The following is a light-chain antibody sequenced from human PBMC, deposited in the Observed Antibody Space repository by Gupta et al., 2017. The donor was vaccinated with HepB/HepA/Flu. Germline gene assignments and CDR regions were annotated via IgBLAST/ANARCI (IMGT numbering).Light chain of an antibody. V-gene: IGLV2-14*04. Sequence: NNDVGGHNFVSWYQQHPGEAPKLIIYDVSNRPSGISSRFSGSKSDNTASLTISGLQAEDEAEYYCSSFTSITTLYVFGTGTKVTVL. J-gene: IGLJ1*01. CDR1: NNDVGGHNF. CDR2: DVS. CDR3: SSFTSITTLYV.